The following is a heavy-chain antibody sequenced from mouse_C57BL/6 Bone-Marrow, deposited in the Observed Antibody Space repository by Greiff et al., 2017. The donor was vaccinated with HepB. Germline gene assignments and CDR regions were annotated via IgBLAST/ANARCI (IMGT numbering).Heavy chain of an antibody. Sequence: QVHVKQSGAELARPGASVKLSCKASGYTFTSYGISWVKQRTGQGLEWIGEIYPRSGNTYYNEKFKGKATLTADKSSSTAYMELRSLTSEDSAVYFCARWLLRFDYAMDYWGQGTSVTVSS. CDR2: IYPRSGNT. CDR1: GYTFTSYG. CDR3: ARWLLRFDYAMDY. V-gene: IGHV1-81*01. D-gene: IGHD2-3*01. J-gene: IGHJ4*01.